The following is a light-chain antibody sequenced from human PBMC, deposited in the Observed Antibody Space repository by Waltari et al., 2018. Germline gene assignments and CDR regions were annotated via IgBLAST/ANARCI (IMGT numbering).Light chain of an antibody. CDR1: QDIASA. V-gene: IGKV1D-13*01. J-gene: IGKJ3*01. CDR3: QQFINYPLT. Sequence: AIQLTQSPSSLSASVGPRITITCRASQDIASALAWYVQKPGKAPQVLIYDASTLESGVPSRFSGSGSGTDFTLSISGLQPEDFATYYCQQFINYPLTFGPGTTVDIK. CDR2: DAS.